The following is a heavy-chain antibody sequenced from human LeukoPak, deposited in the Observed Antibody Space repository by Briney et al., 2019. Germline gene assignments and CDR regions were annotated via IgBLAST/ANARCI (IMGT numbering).Heavy chain of an antibody. CDR3: VRDSSGYYFPNYYYYYMDV. CDR1: GFTFSGYS. J-gene: IGHJ6*03. V-gene: IGHV3-21*01. CDR2: ISSSSSYI. D-gene: IGHD3-22*01. Sequence: GGSLRLSCAASGFTFSGYSMNWVRQAPGKGLEWVSSISSSSSYIYYADSVKGRFTISRDSAKNSLYLQMNSLRAEDTAVYYCVRDSSGYYFPNYYYYYMDVWGKGTTVTVSS.